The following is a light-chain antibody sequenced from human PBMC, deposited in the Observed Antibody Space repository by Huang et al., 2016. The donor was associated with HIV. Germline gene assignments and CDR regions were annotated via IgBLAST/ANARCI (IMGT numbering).Light chain of an antibody. CDR1: QSVSSNC. V-gene: IGKV3-20*01. CDR2: GAS. J-gene: IGKJ1*01. Sequence: EIVLTQSPGTLSLSPGERATLSCRASQSVSSNCLAWYQQKPGQAPRLLIYGASTRAPGIPNRFSGGGCGTDFTLTISGLEAEDFAVYYCQQYGRSPATFGQGTKVEVK. CDR3: QQYGRSPAT.